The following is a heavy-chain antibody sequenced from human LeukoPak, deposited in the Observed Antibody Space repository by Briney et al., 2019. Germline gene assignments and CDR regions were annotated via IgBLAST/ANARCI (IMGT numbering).Heavy chain of an antibody. J-gene: IGHJ4*01. CDR2: TYCRSKWDD. V-gene: IGHV6-1*01. Sequence: SQTLSLTCAISGYSFSGNSVTWDRVTQSPSRGLEWLGRTYCRSKWDDDYAPSVKRSITINPDTSKNQSSPQLNSVTPEDTAVYYCARQNGAFFDYWGHGTLVTVSP. CDR3: ARQNGAFFDY. D-gene: IGHD1-26*01. CDR1: GYSFSGNSVT.